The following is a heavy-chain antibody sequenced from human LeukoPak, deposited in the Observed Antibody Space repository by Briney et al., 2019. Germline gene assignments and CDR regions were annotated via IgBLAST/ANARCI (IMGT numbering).Heavy chain of an antibody. V-gene: IGHV3-23*01. Sequence: GSLRLSCAASGFTFSSYGMSWVRRAPGKGPEWVSGISGSGGNTYYADSVKGRFTISRDNSQNTLYLQMNTLRAEDTAVYYCAKVVSGYHFDYWGQGTLVTVSS. J-gene: IGHJ4*02. D-gene: IGHD5-12*01. CDR1: GFTFSSYG. CDR2: ISGSGGNT. CDR3: AKVVSGYHFDY.